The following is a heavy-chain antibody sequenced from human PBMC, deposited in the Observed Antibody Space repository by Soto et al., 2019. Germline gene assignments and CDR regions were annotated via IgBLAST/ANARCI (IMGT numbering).Heavy chain of an antibody. CDR3: AREEAQYQLLHSYYYMDV. J-gene: IGHJ6*03. D-gene: IGHD2-2*01. CDR2: IIPIFGMV. V-gene: IGHV1-69*08. Sequence: QVQLVQSGAEVKKPGSSVKVSCKASGGTFSSYTINWVRQAPGQGLEWMGRIIPIFGMVNYAQKFQGRVTITADESTSTAYMQLSSLRSEDTGLYYCAREEAQYQLLHSYYYMDVWGKGTTVTVSS. CDR1: GGTFSSYT.